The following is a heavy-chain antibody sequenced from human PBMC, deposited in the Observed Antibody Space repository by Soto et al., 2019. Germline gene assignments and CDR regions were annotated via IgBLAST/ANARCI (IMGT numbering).Heavy chain of an antibody. CDR1: GFSFSSHW. D-gene: IGHD3-10*01. V-gene: IGHV3-74*01. J-gene: IGHJ4*02. Sequence: EVQLVESGGDLVEPGGSLGLSCAASGFSFSSHWMVWVRQAPGEGLVWVSRINGDGTMPSYADSVEGRFTISRDNYKNTVTLQMNSLRVEGTAIYYCARGRAGSGAAKDYWGRGILVPVSS. CDR3: ARGRAGSGAAKDY. CDR2: INGDGTMP.